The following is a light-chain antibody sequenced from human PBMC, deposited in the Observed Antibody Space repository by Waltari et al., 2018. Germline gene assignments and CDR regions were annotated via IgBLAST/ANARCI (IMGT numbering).Light chain of an antibody. CDR3: QVWEGSSDHYV. V-gene: IGLV3-21*03. Sequence: SYVVTQPASVSVAPGKTARITCEGNNIGGKTVHCYQLRPGQAPVLVVHDDSDRPSGIPERFSGSNSGNTATLTISGVEVGDEGDYYCQVWEGSSDHYVFGTGTAVSV. J-gene: IGLJ1*01. CDR2: DDS. CDR1: NIGGKT.